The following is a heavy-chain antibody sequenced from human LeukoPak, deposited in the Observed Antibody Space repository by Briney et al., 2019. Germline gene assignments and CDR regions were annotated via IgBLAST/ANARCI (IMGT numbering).Heavy chain of an antibody. Sequence: PGGSLRLSCAASGFTFSSYAMSWVRQAPGKGLEWVSVISGNGGSTYYADSVKGRFTISRDNSKNTLYLQMNSLRVVDTAVYYCAKPGTTLYYYYGMDVWGQGTTVTVSS. CDR1: GFTFSSYA. CDR3: AKPGTTLYYYYGMDV. D-gene: IGHD1-1*01. V-gene: IGHV3-23*01. J-gene: IGHJ6*02. CDR2: ISGNGGST.